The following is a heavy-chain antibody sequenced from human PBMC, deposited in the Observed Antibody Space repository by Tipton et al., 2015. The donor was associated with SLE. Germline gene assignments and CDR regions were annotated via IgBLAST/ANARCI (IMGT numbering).Heavy chain of an antibody. CDR2: IYYSGST. CDR3: ARVVDFWVSDWYFDL. Sequence: TLSLTCTVSGGSISSYYWSWIRQPPGKGLEWIGYIYYSGSTNYNPSLKSRVTISVDTSKNQFSLKLSSVTAAGTAVYYCARVVDFWVSDWYFDLWGRGTLVTVSS. D-gene: IGHD3-3*01. CDR1: GGSISSYY. V-gene: IGHV4-59*01. J-gene: IGHJ2*01.